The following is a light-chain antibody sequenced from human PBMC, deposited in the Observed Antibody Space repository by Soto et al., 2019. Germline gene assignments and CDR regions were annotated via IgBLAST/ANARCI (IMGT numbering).Light chain of an antibody. CDR2: EVN. V-gene: IGLV2-14*01. J-gene: IGLJ2*01. Sequence: QSALIQPASVSGSPGQSITISCTGTSSDVGGYNFVSWHQQHPGKAPKVVLYEVNNRPSGVSNRFSGSKSGNMASLTISGLQAEDEADYYCISYTTTKSLVFGGGTKLTVL. CDR1: SSDVGGYNF. CDR3: ISYTTTKSLV.